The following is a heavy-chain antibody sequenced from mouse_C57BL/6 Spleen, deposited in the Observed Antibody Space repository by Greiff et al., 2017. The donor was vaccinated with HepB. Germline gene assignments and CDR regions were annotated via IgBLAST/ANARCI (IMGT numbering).Heavy chain of an antibody. CDR1: GYTFTSYW. CDR3: ARRGYYDYDDGSWFAY. CDR2: IDPSDSET. Sequence: QVQLKQPGAELVRPGSSVKLSCKASGYTFTSYWMHWVKQRPIQGLEWIGNIDPSDSETHYNQKFKDKATLTVDKSSSTAYMQLSSLTSEDSAVYYCARRGYYDYDDGSWFAYWGQGTLVTVSA. V-gene: IGHV1-52*01. D-gene: IGHD2-4*01. J-gene: IGHJ3*01.